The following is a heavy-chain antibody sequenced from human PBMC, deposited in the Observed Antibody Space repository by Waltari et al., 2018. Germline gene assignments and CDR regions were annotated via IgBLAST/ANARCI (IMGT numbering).Heavy chain of an antibody. V-gene: IGHV4-31*02. CDR3: ARGELLFDY. CDR2: IYHSGST. J-gene: IGHJ4*02. D-gene: IGHD1-7*01. Sequence: WIRQHPGKGLEWFGYIYHSGSTFYNPSLQSRVTISVDTSKNQFSLKLNSVTAADTAVYYCARGELLFDYWGQGALVTVSS.